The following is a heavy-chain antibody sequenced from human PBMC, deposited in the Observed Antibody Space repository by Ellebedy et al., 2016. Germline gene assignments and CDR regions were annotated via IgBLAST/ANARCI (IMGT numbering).Heavy chain of an antibody. CDR3: ARPSPAGDFDY. J-gene: IGHJ4*02. D-gene: IGHD6-25*01. Sequence: ASVKVSXXASGYTFTSYYMHWVRQAPGQGLEWMGIINPSGGSTSYAQKFQGRVTMTRDTSTSTVYMELSSLRSEDTAVYYCARPSPAGDFDYWGQGTLVTVSS. CDR1: GYTFTSYY. V-gene: IGHV1-46*01. CDR2: INPSGGST.